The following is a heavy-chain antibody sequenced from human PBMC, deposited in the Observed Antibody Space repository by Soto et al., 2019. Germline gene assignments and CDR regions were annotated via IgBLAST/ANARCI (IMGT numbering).Heavy chain of an antibody. CDR3: ARGSSSGWLDY. CDR2: SNPSGRST. V-gene: IGHV1-46*01. D-gene: IGHD6-19*01. CDR1: GYTFTRYY. J-gene: IGHJ4*02. Sequence: QVQLVQSGAEVKKPGASVKVSCKASGYTFTRYYIHWVRQAPGQGPEWMGISNPSGRSTNYAQKFQGRVTMTSDTSTSTVYMDLSSLRSEDTAVYYCARGSSSGWLDYWGQGTLVTVSS.